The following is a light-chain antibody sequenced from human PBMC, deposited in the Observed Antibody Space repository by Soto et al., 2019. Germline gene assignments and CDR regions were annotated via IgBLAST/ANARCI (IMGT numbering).Light chain of an antibody. CDR3: CSYTTSSTYV. Sequence: QSALTQPASVSGSPGQSIAISCTGTSSDVGNYNFVSWYQQHPGKAPKLMIHDVSNRPSGISNRFSGSKSGNTASLTISGLQAEDEADYYCCSYTTSSTYVFGTGTKLTVL. V-gene: IGLV2-14*03. CDR1: SSDVGNYNF. J-gene: IGLJ1*01. CDR2: DVS.